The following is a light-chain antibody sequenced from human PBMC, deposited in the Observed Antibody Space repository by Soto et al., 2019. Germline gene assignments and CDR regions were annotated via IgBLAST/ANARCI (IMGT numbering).Light chain of an antibody. V-gene: IGKV3-20*01. Sequence: EIVLTQSPGTLSLSPGERATLSCRASQSISSSYLAWYQQKPGQAPRLLIYGASSRATGIPDRFSGSGSGTDYTLSISRVEPEDFAVYYCQQSGDSLFTFGPGTKVDIK. CDR2: GAS. CDR1: QSISSSY. J-gene: IGKJ3*01. CDR3: QQSGDSLFT.